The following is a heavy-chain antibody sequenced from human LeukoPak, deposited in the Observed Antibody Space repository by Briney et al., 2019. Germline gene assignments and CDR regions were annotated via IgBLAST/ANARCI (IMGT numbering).Heavy chain of an antibody. Sequence: SETLSLTCAVYGGSFSGYYWSWVRQPPGKGLEWIGEINHSGSNNYNPSLRSRATISVDTSKNQFSLKLSSVTAADTAVYYCASRQRGYRTLGAFDIWGQGTMVTVSS. CDR3: ASRQRGYRTLGAFDI. CDR1: GGSFSGYY. J-gene: IGHJ3*02. CDR2: INHSGSN. D-gene: IGHD5-18*01. V-gene: IGHV4-34*01.